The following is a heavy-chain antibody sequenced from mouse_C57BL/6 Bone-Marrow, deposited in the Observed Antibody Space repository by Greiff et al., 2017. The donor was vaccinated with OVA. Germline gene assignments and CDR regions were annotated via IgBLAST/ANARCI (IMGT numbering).Heavy chain of an antibody. J-gene: IGHJ3*01. CDR1: GYTFTSYR. CDR2: INPSSGYT. Sequence: QVQLQQSGAELAKPGASVKLSCKASGYTFTSYRMHWVKQRPGQGLEWIGYINPSSGYTKYNQKFKDKATLTADKSSSTAYMQLSSLTYEDSAVYYCARGRIYYYGSSYVWFAYWGQGTLVTVSA. CDR3: ARGRIYYYGSSYVWFAY. V-gene: IGHV1-7*01. D-gene: IGHD1-1*01.